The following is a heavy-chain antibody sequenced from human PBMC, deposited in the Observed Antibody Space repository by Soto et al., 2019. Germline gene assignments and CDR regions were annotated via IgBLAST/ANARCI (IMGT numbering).Heavy chain of an antibody. CDR3: ARQVVDGAVAEAGSFDY. CDR1: VGSISSTSYY. Sequence: QLQLQESGPGLVKPSETLSLTCTVSVGSISSTSYYWVWIRQPPGKGLEWIGSFYYSGSTYYNPSLKSRVTTSVATSENQFSLQLRSVTAAYTAVYYCARQVVDGAVAEAGSFDYWVQGTLVTVSS. J-gene: IGHJ4*02. D-gene: IGHD6-19*01. CDR2: FYYSGST. V-gene: IGHV4-39*01.